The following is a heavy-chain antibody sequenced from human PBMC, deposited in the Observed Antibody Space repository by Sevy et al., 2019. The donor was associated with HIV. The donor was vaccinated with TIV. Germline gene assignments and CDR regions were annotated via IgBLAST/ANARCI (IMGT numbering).Heavy chain of an antibody. Sequence: GGSLRLSCAGSGFTFSNYWMHWVRQAPGKGLVWVSRINSDGSSPSYAASVTGRFTISRDNAKNTLYLQMNSLRAEDTAVYYCARGPYYRDTNTYFFMHYWGQGTLVTVSS. V-gene: IGHV3-74*01. CDR1: GFTFSNYW. CDR3: ARGPYYRDTNTYFFMHY. CDR2: INSDGSSP. J-gene: IGHJ4*02. D-gene: IGHD3-22*01.